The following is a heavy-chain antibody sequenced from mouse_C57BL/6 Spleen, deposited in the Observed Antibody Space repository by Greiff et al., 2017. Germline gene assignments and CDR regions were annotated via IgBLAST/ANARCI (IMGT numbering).Heavy chain of an antibody. CDR3: TRDDYYGSSYDWYFDV. V-gene: IGHV5-9-1*02. CDR2: ISSGGDYI. D-gene: IGHD1-1*01. Sequence: EVQVVESGEGLVKPGGSLKLSCAASGFTFSSYAMSWVRQTPEKRLEWVAYISSGGDYIYYADTVKGRFTISRDNARNTLYLQMSSLKSEDTAMYYCTRDDYYGSSYDWYFDVWGTGTTVTVSS. J-gene: IGHJ1*03. CDR1: GFTFSSYA.